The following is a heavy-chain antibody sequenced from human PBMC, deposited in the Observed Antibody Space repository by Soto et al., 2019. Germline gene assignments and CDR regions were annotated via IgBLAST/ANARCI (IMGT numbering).Heavy chain of an antibody. V-gene: IGHV3-64*01. CDR3: ARARGGPLYYFDY. Sequence: GGSLRLSCAASGFTFSSYAMHWVRQAPGKGLEYVSAISSNGGSTYYANSVKGRFTISRDNSKNTLYLQMGSLRAEDMAVYYCARARGGPLYYFDYWGQGTLVTVSS. J-gene: IGHJ4*02. D-gene: IGHD3-16*01. CDR2: ISSNGGST. CDR1: GFTFSSYA.